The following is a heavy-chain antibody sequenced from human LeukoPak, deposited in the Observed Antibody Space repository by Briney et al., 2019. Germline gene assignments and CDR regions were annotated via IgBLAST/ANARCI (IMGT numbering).Heavy chain of an antibody. CDR3: ARDRRLASFDY. D-gene: IGHD6-25*01. CDR2: ITGRGENT. CDR1: EFTFSASA. Sequence: PGGSLRLSCAASEFTFSASAMNWVRQAPGKGLEWVSGITGRGENTYYADSVKGRFTISRDNSKNTLYLQMNSLRAEDAAIYYCARDRRLASFDYGGQGTLVTVSS. J-gene: IGHJ4*02. V-gene: IGHV3-23*01.